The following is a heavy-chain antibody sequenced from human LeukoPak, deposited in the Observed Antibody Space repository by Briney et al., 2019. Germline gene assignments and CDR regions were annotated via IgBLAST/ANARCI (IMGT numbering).Heavy chain of an antibody. D-gene: IGHD3-3*01. J-gene: IGHJ4*02. CDR3: SRVTDFWSGYYYFNY. V-gene: IGHV4-59*01. Sequence: PSETLSLTCTVSGGSISSYYWSWIRQPPGKGLEWIGYISDTGSTKYNPSLKSRVTISVDTSKNQFSLKLSSMTAADTAVYYCSRVTDFWSGYYYFNYWGQGTLVTVSS. CDR1: GGSISSYY. CDR2: ISDTGST.